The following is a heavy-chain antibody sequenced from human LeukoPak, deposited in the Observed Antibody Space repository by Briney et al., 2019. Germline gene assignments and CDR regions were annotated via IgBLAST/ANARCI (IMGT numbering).Heavy chain of an antibody. CDR3: AKDGSNRAFDI. CDR1: GFTFSSYG. CDR2: ISYDGSNK. Sequence: PGGPLRLSCAASGFTFSSYGMHWVRQAPGKGLEWVAVISYDGSNKYYADSVKGRFTISRDNSKNTLYLQMNSLRAEDTAVYYCAKDGSNRAFDIWGQGTMVTVSS. V-gene: IGHV3-30*18. J-gene: IGHJ3*02. D-gene: IGHD2/OR15-2a*01.